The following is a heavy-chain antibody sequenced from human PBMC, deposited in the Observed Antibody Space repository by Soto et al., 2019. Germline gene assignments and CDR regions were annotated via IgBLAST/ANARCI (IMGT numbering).Heavy chain of an antibody. CDR1: GFSFSDSA. J-gene: IGHJ5*02. CDR2: IGNRGEIYVK. Sequence: EVQLVESGGGLVQPGGSLKLSCAASGFSFSDSAMHWVRQASGKGLEWVGRIGNRGEIYVKTYGASVKGRFIILLDDLTKTAHLHMSRLKTEDTAIYYCTKFSGPSSAPAALGTGTLVTVTS. CDR3: TKFSGPSSAPAA. V-gene: IGHV3-73*01. D-gene: IGHD1-26*01.